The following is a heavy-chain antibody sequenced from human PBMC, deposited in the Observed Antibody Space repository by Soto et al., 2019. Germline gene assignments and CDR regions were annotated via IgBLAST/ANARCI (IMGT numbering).Heavy chain of an antibody. V-gene: IGHV1-8*01. D-gene: IGHD3-3*01. J-gene: IGHJ6*02. CDR1: GYTFTSYD. CDR3: ARGPYYDFWSGYYYYYGMDV. Sequence: ASVKVSCKASGYTFTSYDINWVRQATGQGLEWMGWMNPNSGNTGYAQKFQGRVTMTRNTSISTAYMELSSLRSEDTAVYYCARGPYYDFWSGYYYYYGMDVWGQGTTVTVSS. CDR2: MNPNSGNT.